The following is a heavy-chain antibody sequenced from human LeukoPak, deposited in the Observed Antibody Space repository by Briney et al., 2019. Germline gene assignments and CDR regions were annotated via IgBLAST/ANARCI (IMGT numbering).Heavy chain of an antibody. Sequence: GRSLRLSCAASGFTFSSYAMHWVRQAPGKGLEWVAVISYDGSNKYYADSVKGRFTISRDNAKNSLYLQMNSLRAEDTAVYYCARVLYSMGRLQPPIIDYWGQGTLVTVSS. CDR1: GFTFSSYA. CDR2: ISYDGSNK. CDR3: ARVLYSMGRLQPPIIDY. D-gene: IGHD4-11*01. J-gene: IGHJ4*02. V-gene: IGHV3-30*04.